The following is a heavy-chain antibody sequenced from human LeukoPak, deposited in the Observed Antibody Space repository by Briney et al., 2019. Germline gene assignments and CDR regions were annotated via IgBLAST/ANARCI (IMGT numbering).Heavy chain of an antibody. D-gene: IGHD3-22*01. CDR2: ITGSGGRT. J-gene: IGHJ4*02. CDR1: GLTFSSYA. Sequence: PGGSLRLSCAASGLTFSSYAMAWVRQAPGKGLECVSGITGSGGRTYYADSVKGRFTISRDNSKNTLYLQMSSLRAEDTAVYYCAKRDYSDSNTYAPLFDYWGQGTLVTVSS. CDR3: AKRDYSDSNTYAPLFDY. V-gene: IGHV3-23*01.